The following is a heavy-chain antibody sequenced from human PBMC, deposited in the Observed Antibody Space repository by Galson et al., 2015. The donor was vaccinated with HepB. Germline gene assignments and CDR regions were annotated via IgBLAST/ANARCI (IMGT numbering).Heavy chain of an antibody. J-gene: IGHJ6*02. CDR1: GYSFANDW. V-gene: IGHV5-51*01. CDR2: IYPDDSDV. Sequence: QSGAEVKKPGESLKISCAGSGYSFANDWIGWVRQMPGKGLELMGFIYPDDSDVRYSQSFRGQVTISVDKSISTVFLQWGSLKASDSGIYYCARGSVSMPHYFYGMDVWGQGTTVSVSS. CDR3: ARGSVSMPHYFYGMDV. D-gene: IGHD2/OR15-2a*01.